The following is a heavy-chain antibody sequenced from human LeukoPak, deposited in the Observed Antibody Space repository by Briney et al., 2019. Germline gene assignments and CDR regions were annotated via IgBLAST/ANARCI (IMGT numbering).Heavy chain of an antibody. CDR2: INIDGSYT. CDR3: ARDFDAGGNPGDVFDY. V-gene: IGHV3-74*01. CDR1: VFTFSNYW. Sequence: GGSLRLSCAASVFTFSNYWMHGVRQSPGKGPVWVTRINIDGSYTSYADSVKGRFTISRDAAKNILYLQMSSLRAADTAVYYCARDFDAGGNPGDVFDYWGRGTLVTVS. D-gene: IGHD3-9*01. J-gene: IGHJ4*02.